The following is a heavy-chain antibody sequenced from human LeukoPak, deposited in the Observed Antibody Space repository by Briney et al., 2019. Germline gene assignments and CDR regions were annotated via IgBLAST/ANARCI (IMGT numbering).Heavy chain of an antibody. V-gene: IGHV3-43*02. J-gene: IGHJ4*02. CDR2: ISGDGGST. Sequence: GGSLRLSCAASGFTFNSYWMNWVRQAPGKGLEWVSLISGDGGSTFYADSVKGRFTISRDNSKNSLYLQMNSLRSDDTALYYCARESESSGWYDYWGQGTLVTVSS. CDR1: GFTFNSYW. CDR3: ARESESSGWYDY. D-gene: IGHD6-19*01.